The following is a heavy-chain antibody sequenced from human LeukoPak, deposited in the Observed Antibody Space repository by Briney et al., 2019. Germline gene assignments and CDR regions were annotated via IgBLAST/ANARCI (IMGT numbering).Heavy chain of an antibody. J-gene: IGHJ6*02. Sequence: PGESLQISCQGSGYSFTTYWIGWVRQMPGKGLEWMGIIYPGGSDTRYSPSLQGLVTISADKSINTAYLQWTSLKASDTAMYYCVRPVGGNGMDVWGQGTTVTVSS. CDR3: VRPVGGNGMDV. CDR2: IYPGGSDT. CDR1: GYSFTTYW. V-gene: IGHV5-51*01. D-gene: IGHD1-26*01.